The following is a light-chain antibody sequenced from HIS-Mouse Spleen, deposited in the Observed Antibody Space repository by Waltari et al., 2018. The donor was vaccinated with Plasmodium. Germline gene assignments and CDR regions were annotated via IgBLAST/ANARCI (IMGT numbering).Light chain of an antibody. V-gene: IGKV3-15*01. CDR3: QQYNNWSFT. J-gene: IGKJ3*01. CDR2: GAS. Sequence: IVMTQSPATLSVSPGERATLSCRASQSFSSNLAWYQQKPGQAPRLLIYGASTRATGIPARFSGSGSGTEFTLTISSLQSEDFAVYYCQQYNNWSFTFGPGTKVDIK. CDR1: QSFSSN.